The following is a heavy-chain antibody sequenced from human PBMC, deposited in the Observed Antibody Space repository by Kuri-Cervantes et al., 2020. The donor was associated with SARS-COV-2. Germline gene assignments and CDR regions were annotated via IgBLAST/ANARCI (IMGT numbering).Heavy chain of an antibody. D-gene: IGHD6-19*01. J-gene: IGHJ4*02. CDR2: VNHNGGA. V-gene: IGHV4-34*01. CDR1: GGSLSGSY. CDR3: ARVPQGSSSGWYSVTSLGEMDY. Sequence: SETLSLTCAVYGGSLSGSYWSWIRQSPGKRLEWIGEVNHNGGANYNPSLTSRVTISVDPSKAQFSLKLSSVTAADTAVYYCARVPQGSSSGWYSVTSLGEMDYWGQGTLVTVSS.